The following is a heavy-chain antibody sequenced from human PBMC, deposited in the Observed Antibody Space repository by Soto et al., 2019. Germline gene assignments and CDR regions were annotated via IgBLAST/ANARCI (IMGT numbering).Heavy chain of an antibody. CDR2: ISAYNGNT. Sequence: CKASGYTFTSYGISWVRQAPGQGLEWMGWISAYNGNTNYAQKLQGRVTMTTDTSTSTAYMELRSLRSDDTAVYYCARDLGYCTNGVCYSDYYYGMDVWGQGTTVTVSS. V-gene: IGHV1-18*01. J-gene: IGHJ6*02. CDR3: ARDLGYCTNGVCYSDYYYGMDV. CDR1: GYTFTSYG. D-gene: IGHD2-8*01.